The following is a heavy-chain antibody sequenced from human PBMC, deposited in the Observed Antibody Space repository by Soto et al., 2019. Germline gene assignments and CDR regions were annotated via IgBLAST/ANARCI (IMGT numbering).Heavy chain of an antibody. D-gene: IGHD5-12*01. V-gene: IGHV4-38-2*01. Sequence: SETLSLTCAVSGYPISSGYYWGWIRQPPGKGLEWIGIIHHSGSTYYNPSLRSRITVSVDTSKNQFSLKMPSVTAADTAVYYCARSSGYVPGGYWGQGILVTVSS. J-gene: IGHJ4*02. CDR1: GYPISSGYY. CDR3: ARSSGYVPGGY. CDR2: IHHSGST.